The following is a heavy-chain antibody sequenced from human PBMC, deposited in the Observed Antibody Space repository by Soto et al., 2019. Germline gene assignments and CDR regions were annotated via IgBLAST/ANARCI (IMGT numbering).Heavy chain of an antibody. Sequence: QVQLVESGGGVVQPGRSLRLSCAASGFPFTTYGMHWVREGPGKGLEWVAVISYDGSNKYYADSVKGRFTISRDNSNNMLYLQMNSLRPEDTALYYCVGGQYYFDYRGQGTLVTVSS. CDR1: GFPFTTYG. J-gene: IGHJ4*02. D-gene: IGHD3-10*01. CDR2: ISYDGSNK. CDR3: VGGQYYFDY. V-gene: IGHV3-30*03.